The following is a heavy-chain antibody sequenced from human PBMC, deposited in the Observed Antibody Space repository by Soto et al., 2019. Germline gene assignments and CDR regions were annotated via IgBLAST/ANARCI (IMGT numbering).Heavy chain of an antibody. V-gene: IGHV3-30*18. CDR1: GFTFNTYA. D-gene: IGHD1-26*01. CDR2: ITPDGTEQ. J-gene: IGHJ2*01. CDR3: AKRWILGAQGMAYFDL. Sequence: QVQLMESGGGVVQPGRSLRLSCAASGFTFNTYAMHWVRQAPGKGLEWVAVITPDGTEQYYADSVKGRFTISRDNSKNTLYLQMNSLGLEDMSIYHCAKRWILGAQGMAYFDLWGRGTLVTVSS.